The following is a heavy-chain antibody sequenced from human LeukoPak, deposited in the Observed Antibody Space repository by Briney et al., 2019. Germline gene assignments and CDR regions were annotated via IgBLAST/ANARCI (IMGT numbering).Heavy chain of an antibody. CDR1: GGTFSSYT. CDR2: IIPILGIA. V-gene: IGHV1-69*02. D-gene: IGHD2-2*01. CDR3: VVVVPAAPVHDAFDI. J-gene: IGHJ3*02. Sequence: ASVKVSCKASGGTFSSYTISWVRQAPGQELEWMGRIIPILGIANYAQKFQGRVTITADKSTSTAYMELSSLRSEDTAVYYCVVVVPAAPVHDAFDIWGQGTMVTVSS.